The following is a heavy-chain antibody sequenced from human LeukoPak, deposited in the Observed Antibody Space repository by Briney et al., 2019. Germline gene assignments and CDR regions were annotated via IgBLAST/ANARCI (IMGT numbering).Heavy chain of an antibody. J-gene: IGHJ3*02. Sequence: PSETLSLTCTVSGGSISSYYWSWIRQPPGKGLEWIGYIYYSGSTNYNPSLKSRVTISVDTSKNQFSLKLSSVTAADTAVYYCARGIAVAGRAFDIWGQGPMVSVSS. CDR2: IYYSGST. V-gene: IGHV4-59*01. CDR3: ARGIAVAGRAFDI. CDR1: GGSISSYY. D-gene: IGHD6-19*01.